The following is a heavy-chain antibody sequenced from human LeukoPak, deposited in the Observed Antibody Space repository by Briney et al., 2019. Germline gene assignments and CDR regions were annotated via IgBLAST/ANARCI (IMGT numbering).Heavy chain of an antibody. J-gene: IGHJ4*02. Sequence: SVKVSCKASGFTFAGYYIHWWRQAPGQGLEWMGGLIPIFGTANYAQKFQGRVTITTDESTSTAYMELSSLRSEDTAVYYCARGRGYTMKGGFDYWGQGTLVTVSS. D-gene: IGHD3-22*01. CDR2: LIPIFGTA. V-gene: IGHV1-69*05. CDR3: ARGRGYTMKGGFDY. CDR1: GFTFAGYY.